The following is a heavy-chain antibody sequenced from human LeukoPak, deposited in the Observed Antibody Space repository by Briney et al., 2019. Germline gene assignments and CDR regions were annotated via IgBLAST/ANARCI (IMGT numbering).Heavy chain of an antibody. J-gene: IGHJ3*02. D-gene: IGHD6-13*01. CDR2: IYPGDSDT. Sequence: GESRQISCKVSGYRFTSYWIGWVRQMPGKGLEGMGIIYPGDSDTRYSPSFQGQVTISADKSISTAYLQWSSLKASDTAMYYCASRIAAAGTHEPDAFDIWGQGTMVTVSS. CDR1: GYRFTSYW. CDR3: ASRIAAAGTHEPDAFDI. V-gene: IGHV5-51*01.